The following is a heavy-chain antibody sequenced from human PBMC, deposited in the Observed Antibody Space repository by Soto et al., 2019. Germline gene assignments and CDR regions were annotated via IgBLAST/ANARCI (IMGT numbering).Heavy chain of an antibody. CDR3: ARGRWLQSPFDY. Sequence: SETLSLTCAVSGGSISSGGYSWSWIRQPPGKGLEWIGYIYNSGSTYYNQSLKSRVTISVDRSKNQFSLKLSSVTAADTAVYYCARGRWLQSPFDYWGQGTLVTVSS. CDR2: IYNSGST. CDR1: GGSISSGGYS. V-gene: IGHV4-30-2*01. D-gene: IGHD5-12*01. J-gene: IGHJ4*02.